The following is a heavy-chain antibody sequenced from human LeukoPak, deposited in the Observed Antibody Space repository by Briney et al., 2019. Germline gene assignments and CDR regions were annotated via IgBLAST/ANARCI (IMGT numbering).Heavy chain of an antibody. D-gene: IGHD3-22*01. CDR3: AREDYYDTEGFAP. CDR2: ISSSSSAI. CDR1: GFTFSSYW. J-gene: IGHJ5*02. Sequence: GGSLRLSCAASGFTFSSYWMSWVGQDPGKGLEWLSYISSSSSAIYYADSVKGRFTISRDNAKNSLYLQMTSLRAEDTAVYYCAREDYYDTEGFAPWGQGTLVTV. V-gene: IGHV3-48*04.